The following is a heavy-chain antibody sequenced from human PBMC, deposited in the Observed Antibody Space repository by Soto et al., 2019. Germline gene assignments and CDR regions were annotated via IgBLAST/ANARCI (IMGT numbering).Heavy chain of an antibody. CDR1: GFTFSNGW. V-gene: IGHV3-15*01. D-gene: IGHD2-15*01. CDR3: TTDSTQTFCDGGPCYSVQTKLHDS. J-gene: IGHJ4*02. Sequence: EVQLVESGGGLVKPGGSLRLSCAASGFTFSNGWMSWVRQAPGKGLEWVSRIKSKIAGGTTDYSAPVKGRFTISRDDSRDTMYLQMNSLRSEDTAVYYCTTDSTQTFCDGGPCYSVQTKLHDSCGQGTLVTVSS. CDR2: IKSKIAGGTT.